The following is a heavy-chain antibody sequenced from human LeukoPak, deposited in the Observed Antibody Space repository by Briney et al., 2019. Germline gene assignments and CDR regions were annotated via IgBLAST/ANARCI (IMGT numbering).Heavy chain of an antibody. D-gene: IGHD6-19*01. J-gene: IGHJ5*02. CDR1: GGSISSYY. Sequence: SETLSLTCTVSGGSISSYYWSWIRQPPGEGLEWIGYIYYSGSTNYNPSLKSRVTISVDTSKNQFSLKLSSVTAVDTAVYYCASTVAGTGDAGLWFDPWGQGTLVTVSS. CDR3: ASTVAGTGDAGLWFDP. CDR2: IYYSGST. V-gene: IGHV4-59*01.